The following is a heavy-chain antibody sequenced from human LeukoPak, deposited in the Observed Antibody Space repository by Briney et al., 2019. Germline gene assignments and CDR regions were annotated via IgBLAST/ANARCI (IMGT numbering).Heavy chain of an antibody. D-gene: IGHD3-22*01. CDR1: GGSISSSSYY. V-gene: IGHV4-39*07. CDR2: IYYSGST. Sequence: PSETLSLTCTVSGGSISSSSYYWGWIRQPPGKGLEWIGSIYYSGSTYYNPSLKSRVTISVDTSKNQFSLKLSSVTAADTAVYYCARDGIMGYYYDSSGPFDYWGQGTLVTVSS. CDR3: ARDGIMGYYYDSSGPFDY. J-gene: IGHJ4*02.